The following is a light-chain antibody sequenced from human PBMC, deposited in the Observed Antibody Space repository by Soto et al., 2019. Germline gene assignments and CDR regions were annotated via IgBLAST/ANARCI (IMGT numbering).Light chain of an antibody. CDR2: VAS. CDR3: QQSFRVPPT. V-gene: IGKV1-39*01. Sequence: DIQMTQSPSSLSASLGDRVTITCRASQSISNYLNWYQQKPGKAPKLLISVASTLQSGVPSRFSGGGSGTDFTLTISGLQPEDLATYYCQQSFRVPPTFGGGTKVAIK. J-gene: IGKJ4*01. CDR1: QSISNY.